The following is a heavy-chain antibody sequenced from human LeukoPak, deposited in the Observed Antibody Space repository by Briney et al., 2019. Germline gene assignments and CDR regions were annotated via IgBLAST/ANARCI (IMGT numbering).Heavy chain of an antibody. CDR2: ISSSSSYI. CDR1: GFTFSSYS. Sequence: PGGSLRLSCAASGFTFSSYSMNWVRQAPGKGLEWVSSISSSSSYIYYADSVKGRFTISRDNAKNSLYLQMNSLRAEDTAVYYCAREGGGIVVEPRRQYYFDYWGQGTLVTVSS. V-gene: IGHV3-21*01. D-gene: IGHD2-2*01. CDR3: AREGGGIVVEPRRQYYFDY. J-gene: IGHJ4*02.